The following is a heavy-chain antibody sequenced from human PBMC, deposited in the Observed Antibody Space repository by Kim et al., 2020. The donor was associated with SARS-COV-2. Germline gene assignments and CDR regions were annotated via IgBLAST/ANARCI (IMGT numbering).Heavy chain of an antibody. CDR3: AKRDSGSSRHFDY. J-gene: IGHJ4*02. V-gene: IGHV3-9*02. Sequence: GGSLRLSCAASGFTSDDYPMHWVRQAPGKGLEWVLGISSNSDTIAYADSLKGRFTISRDNAKNSLYLQMNSLRLEDTALYYCAKRDSGSSRHFDYWGQGTLVTVSS. CDR1: GFTSDDYP. D-gene: IGHD1-26*01. CDR2: ISSNSDTI.